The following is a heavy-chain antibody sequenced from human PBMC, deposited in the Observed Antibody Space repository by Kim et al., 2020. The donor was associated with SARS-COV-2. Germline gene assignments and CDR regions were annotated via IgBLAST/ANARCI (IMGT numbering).Heavy chain of an antibody. Sequence: YADSVKGRFTISRDNSKNTLYLQMNSLRAEDTAVYYCAKGPRHYYDSSSRWGQGTLVTVSS. D-gene: IGHD3-22*01. V-gene: IGHV3-23*01. CDR3: AKGPRHYYDSSSR. J-gene: IGHJ4*02.